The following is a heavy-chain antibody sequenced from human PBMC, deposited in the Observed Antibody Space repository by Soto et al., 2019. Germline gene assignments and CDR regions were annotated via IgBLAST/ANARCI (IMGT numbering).Heavy chain of an antibody. CDR2: IYPGDSDT. Sequence: GESLKISCKGSGYSFTSYWIGWVRQMPGKGLEWMGIIYPGDSDTRYSPSFQGQVTISADKSISTAYLQWSSLKASDTAMYYCARFVWGELLLGPPLVAFDIWGQGTMVTVSS. CDR3: ARFVWGELLLGPPLVAFDI. J-gene: IGHJ3*02. V-gene: IGHV5-51*01. D-gene: IGHD3-10*01. CDR1: GYSFTSYW.